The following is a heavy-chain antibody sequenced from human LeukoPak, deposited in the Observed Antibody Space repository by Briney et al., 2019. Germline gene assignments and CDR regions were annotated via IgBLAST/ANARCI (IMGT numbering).Heavy chain of an antibody. CDR2: ISSSSSYT. V-gene: IGHV3-11*06. D-gene: IGHD6-6*01. CDR3: ARDQYSRNDH. CDR1: GFTFSDYY. J-gene: IGHJ4*02. Sequence: GGSLRLFCAASGFTFSDYYMSWIRQAPGKGLEWLSYISSSSSYTNYADSVTGRFTISRDNAKNSVYLHMNSLRDEATAVYYCARDQYSRNDHWGQGNLVTVSS.